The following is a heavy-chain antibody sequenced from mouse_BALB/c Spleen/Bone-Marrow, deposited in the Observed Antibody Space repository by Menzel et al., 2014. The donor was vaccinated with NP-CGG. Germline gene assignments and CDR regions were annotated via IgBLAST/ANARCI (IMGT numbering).Heavy chain of an antibody. V-gene: IGHV1-5*01. J-gene: IGHJ1*01. Sequence: EVQLQQSVTVLARPGASVKMSCKASDYTFTSYRMHWLKQRPGQGLEWIGAIYPGNSDTSYNQKFKGKAELTAVTSTSTAYMDLSSLTNEDSAVYYCTLAYFGQGDWFFDVWGAGTTVTVSS. CDR1: DYTFTSYR. CDR3: TLAYFGQGDWFFDV. CDR2: IYPGNSDT. D-gene: IGHD2-10*01.